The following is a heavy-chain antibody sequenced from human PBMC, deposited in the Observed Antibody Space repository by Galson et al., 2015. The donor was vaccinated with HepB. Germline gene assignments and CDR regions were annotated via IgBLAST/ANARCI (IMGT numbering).Heavy chain of an antibody. D-gene: IGHD6-13*01. CDR1: GFTFSSYA. CDR2: ISGSGGST. V-gene: IGHV3-23*01. Sequence: SLRLSCAASGFTFSSYAMSWVRQAPGKGLEWVSAISGSGGSTYYADSVKGRFTISRDNSKNTLYLQMNSPRAEDTAVYYCAKVHSRLYYFDYWGQGTLVTVSS. CDR3: AKVHSRLYYFDY. J-gene: IGHJ4*02.